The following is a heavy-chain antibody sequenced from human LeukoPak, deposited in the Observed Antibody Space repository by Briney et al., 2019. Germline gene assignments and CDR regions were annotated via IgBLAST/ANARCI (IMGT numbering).Heavy chain of an antibody. V-gene: IGHV3-30*04. J-gene: IGHJ4*02. CDR3: ARDRGSWYGNSPDDIDY. CDR1: GFTFSGYT. Sequence: PTGGSLRLSCTASGFTFSGYTMHWVRQAPGKGLEWVAVISYDGSNKYYADSVKGRFTISRDNSKNTLYLQMNSLRAEDTAMYYCARDRGSWYGNSPDDIDYWGQGTLVTVSS. D-gene: IGHD6-13*01. CDR2: ISYDGSNK.